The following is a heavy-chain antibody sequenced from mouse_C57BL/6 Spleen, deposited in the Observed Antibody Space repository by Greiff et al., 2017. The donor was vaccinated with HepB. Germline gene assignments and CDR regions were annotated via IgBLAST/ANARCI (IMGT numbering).Heavy chain of an antibody. V-gene: IGHV3-1*01. CDR1: GYSITSGYD. Sequence: EVQVVESGPGMVKPSQSLSLTCTVTGYSITSGYDWHWIRHFPGNKLEWMAYISYSGSTNYNPSLKSRIAITHDTSKNHFFLKLNSVTTEDTATYYCAREPYYYGSSYGYFDVWGTGTTVTVSS. CDR2: ISYSGST. J-gene: IGHJ1*03. D-gene: IGHD1-1*01. CDR3: AREPYYYGSSYGYFDV.